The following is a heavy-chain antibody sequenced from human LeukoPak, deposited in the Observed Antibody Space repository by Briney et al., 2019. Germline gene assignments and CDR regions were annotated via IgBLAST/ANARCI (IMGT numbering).Heavy chain of an antibody. CDR3: ARNIGTDYFDY. CDR2: IYYSGST. J-gene: IGHJ4*02. Sequence: SETLSLTCAVSGYSISSSNWWGWIRQPPGKGLEWIGYIYYSGSTYYNPSLKSRVTMSVDTSKNQFSLKLSSVTAVDTAVYYCARNIGTDYFDYWGQGTLVTVSS. D-gene: IGHD1-26*01. CDR1: GYSISSSNW. V-gene: IGHV4-28*01.